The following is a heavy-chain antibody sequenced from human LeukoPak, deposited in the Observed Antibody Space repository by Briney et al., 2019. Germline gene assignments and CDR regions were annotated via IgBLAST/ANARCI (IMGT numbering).Heavy chain of an antibody. V-gene: IGHV4-31*03. CDR1: GGSISSGGYY. Sequence: PSQTLSLTCTVSGGSISSGGYYWRWIRPHPGKDLEWIGYIYYSGSTYYNPSLKSRVTISVDTSKNQFSLKLSSVTAADTAVYYCARGVNGYWFDPWGQGTLVTVSS. D-gene: IGHD2-8*01. J-gene: IGHJ5*02. CDR2: IYYSGST. CDR3: ARGVNGYWFDP.